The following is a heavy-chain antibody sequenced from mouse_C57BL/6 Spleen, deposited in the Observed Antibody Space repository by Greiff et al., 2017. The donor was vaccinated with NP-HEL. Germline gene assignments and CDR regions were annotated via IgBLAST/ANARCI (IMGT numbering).Heavy chain of an antibody. CDR3: ARNPNWDYFDD. V-gene: IGHV1-82*01. Sequence: QVQLQQSGPELVKPGASVKISCKASGYAFSSSWMNWVKQRPGKGLEWIGRIYPGDGDTNYNGKFKGKATLTADKSSSTAYMQLSSLTSEDSAVYFCARNPNWDYFDDWGQGTTLTVSS. J-gene: IGHJ2*01. CDR2: IYPGDGDT. CDR1: GYAFSSSW. D-gene: IGHD4-1*01.